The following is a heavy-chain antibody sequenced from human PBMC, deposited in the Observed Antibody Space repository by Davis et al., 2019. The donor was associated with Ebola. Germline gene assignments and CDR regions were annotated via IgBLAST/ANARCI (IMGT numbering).Heavy chain of an antibody. V-gene: IGHV4-4*02. Sequence: SETLSLTCGVSGGSINKNWWTWVRQPPGKGLEWIGEIFHSGTTNYNPSLKSRVIISVDKSKNQLSLKLSSVTAADTAVYYCARAYYSGNGVPDYWGQGTLVTVSS. J-gene: IGHJ4*02. CDR1: GGSINKNW. D-gene: IGHD1-1*01. CDR2: IFHSGTT. CDR3: ARAYYSGNGVPDY.